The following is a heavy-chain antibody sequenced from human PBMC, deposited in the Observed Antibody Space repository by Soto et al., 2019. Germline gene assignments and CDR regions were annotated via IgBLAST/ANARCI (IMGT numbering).Heavy chain of an antibody. J-gene: IGHJ6*02. Sequence: VAVIWYDGSNKYYADSVKGRFTISRDNSKNTLYLQMNSLRAEDTAVYYCARAREDIVVVPMDVWGQGTTVTVSS. V-gene: IGHV3-33*01. CDR3: ARAREDIVVVPMDV. CDR2: IWYDGSNK. D-gene: IGHD2-2*01.